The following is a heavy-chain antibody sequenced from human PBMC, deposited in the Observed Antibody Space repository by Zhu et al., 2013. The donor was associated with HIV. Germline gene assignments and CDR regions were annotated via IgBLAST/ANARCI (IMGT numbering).Heavy chain of an antibody. CDR2: INHSGST. CDR3: ARGQLLSLYYMDV. D-gene: IGHD3-16*02. V-gene: IGHV4-34*01. CDR1: GGSFSGYY. Sequence: QVQLQQWGAGLLKPSETLSLTCAVYGGSFSGYYWSWIRQPPGKGLEWIGEINHSGSTNYNPSLKSRVTISVDTSKNQFSPKLSSVTAADTAVYYCARGQLLSLYYMDVWGKGTTVTVSS. J-gene: IGHJ6*03.